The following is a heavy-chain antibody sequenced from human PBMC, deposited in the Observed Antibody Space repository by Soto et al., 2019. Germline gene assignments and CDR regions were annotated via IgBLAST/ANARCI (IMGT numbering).Heavy chain of an antibody. V-gene: IGHV4-59*08. CDR3: ARRTNRNAFDI. CDR2: IYYSGST. Sequence: SETLSLTCTVSGGSISSYYWSWIRQPPGKGLEWIGYIYYSGSTNYNPSPKSRVTISVDTSKNQFSLKLSSVTAADTAVYYCARRTNRNAFDIWGQGTMVTVSS. CDR1: GGSISSYY. J-gene: IGHJ3*02.